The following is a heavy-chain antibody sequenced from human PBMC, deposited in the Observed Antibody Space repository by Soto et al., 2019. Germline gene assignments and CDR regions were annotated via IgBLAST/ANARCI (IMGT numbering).Heavy chain of an antibody. CDR2: INGSGGST. V-gene: IGHV3-23*01. Sequence: EVQLLESGGGLVQPGGSLRLSCAASGFTFSSYAMSWVRQAPGKGLEWVSAINGSGGSTYYADSVKGRFTISRDNSKNTLYLRITSLRDDDTAVYYFAKDERRITIIVVVITSGHVTQGYDYWGQGTLVIVSS. J-gene: IGHJ4*02. CDR1: GFTFSSYA. D-gene: IGHD3-22*01. CDR3: AKDERRITIIVVVITSGHVTQGYDY.